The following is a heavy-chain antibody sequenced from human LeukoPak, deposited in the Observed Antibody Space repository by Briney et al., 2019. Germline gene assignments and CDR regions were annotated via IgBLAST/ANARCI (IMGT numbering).Heavy chain of an antibody. CDR2: TGIDSGNT. CDR3: ARDYKYAFDN. CDR1: GFTFSDYS. D-gene: IGHD5-24*01. Sequence: GGSLRLSCAASGFTFSDYSMNWVRQAPGKGLEWISYTGIDSGNTNYADSVKGRFTISGDEAKNSLYLQMNSLRVEDTAVYYCARDYKYAFDNWGQGTLVTVSS. J-gene: IGHJ4*02. V-gene: IGHV3-48*01.